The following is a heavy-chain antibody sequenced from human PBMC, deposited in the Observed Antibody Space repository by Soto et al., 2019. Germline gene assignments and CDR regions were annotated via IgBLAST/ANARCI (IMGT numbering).Heavy chain of an antibody. CDR1: GGSISNSANH. Sequence: QVQLQESGPGLVRPSQTLSLSCTVSGGSISNSANHWSWIRQHPGEGLEWIGYIDYMGGTYYSPSLKCRVTMALDASKNQFSLKLSSVTAADTAVYYCAKGVRGVPTWFDPWGQGTLVTVSS. CDR2: IDYMGGT. V-gene: IGHV4-31*03. J-gene: IGHJ5*02. D-gene: IGHD3-10*01. CDR3: AKGVRGVPTWFDP.